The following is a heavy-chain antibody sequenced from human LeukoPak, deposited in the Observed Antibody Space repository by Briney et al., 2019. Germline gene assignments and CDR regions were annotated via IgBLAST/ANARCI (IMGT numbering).Heavy chain of an antibody. CDR3: AHRQGGSSWGY. V-gene: IGHV2-5*02. J-gene: IGHJ4*02. Sequence: SGPTLVNPTQTLTLTCTFSGFSLSTSGVGVGWIRQPPGKALEWLALIYWDDDKRYSPSLKSRLTITKDTSKNQVVLTMTNMDPMDTATYYCAHRQGGSSWGYWGQGTLVTVSS. CDR1: GFSLSTSGVG. CDR2: IYWDDDK. D-gene: IGHD6-13*01.